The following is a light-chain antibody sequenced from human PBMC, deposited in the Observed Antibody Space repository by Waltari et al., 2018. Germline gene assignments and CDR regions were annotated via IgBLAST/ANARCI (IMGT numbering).Light chain of an antibody. Sequence: DIQMTQSPSPLSSSVGDRVTITCRARQTINTYLNWYQQKPGKAPKLLIYTASTLQSGVPSRFSGSGFGTDFTLTISSLQPEDFATYYCQQSYSTPWTFGQGTKVEIK. J-gene: IGKJ1*01. V-gene: IGKV1-39*01. CDR2: TAS. CDR3: QQSYSTPWT. CDR1: QTINTY.